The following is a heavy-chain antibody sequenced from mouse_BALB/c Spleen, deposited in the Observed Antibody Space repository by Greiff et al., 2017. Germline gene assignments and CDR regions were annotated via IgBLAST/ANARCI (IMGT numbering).Heavy chain of an antibody. Sequence: VQLQESGPGLVAPSQSLSITCTVSGFSLTSYGVHWVRQPPGKGLEWLGVIWAGGSTNYNSALMSRLSISKDNSKSQVFLKMNSLQTDDTAMYYCARAGEDAMDYWGQGTSVTVSS. J-gene: IGHJ4*01. CDR1: GFSLTSYG. CDR2: IWAGGST. CDR3: ARAGEDAMDY. V-gene: IGHV2-9*02.